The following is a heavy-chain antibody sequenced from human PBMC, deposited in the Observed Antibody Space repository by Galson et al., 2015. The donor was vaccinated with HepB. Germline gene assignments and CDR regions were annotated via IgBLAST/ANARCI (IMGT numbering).Heavy chain of an antibody. V-gene: IGHV3-23*01. CDR1: GFTFSSYA. CDR3: AKFHGDYPHYYYYYGVDV. J-gene: IGHJ6*02. CDR2: ISGSGGST. Sequence: SLRLSCAASGFTFSSYAMTWVRQAPGKGLEWVSAISGSGGSTYYADSVRGRFAISRDNSKNTLYLQINSLRAEDTAVYYCAKFHGDYPHYYYYYGVDVWGQGTTVTVSS. D-gene: IGHD4-17*01.